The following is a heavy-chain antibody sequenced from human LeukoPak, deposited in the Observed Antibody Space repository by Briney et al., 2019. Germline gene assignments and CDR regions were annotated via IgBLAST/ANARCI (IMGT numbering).Heavy chain of an antibody. J-gene: IGHJ4*02. D-gene: IGHD3-10*01. Sequence: SETLSLTCTVSGGSISSYYWSWIRQPAGKGLERIGRIYTSGSTNYNPSLKSRVTMSVDTSKNQFSLKLSSVTAADTAVYYCARGPHYYGSGSYYNRGAVDYWSQGTLVTVSS. V-gene: IGHV4-4*07. CDR3: ARGPHYYGSGSYYNRGAVDY. CDR1: GGSISSYY. CDR2: IYTSGST.